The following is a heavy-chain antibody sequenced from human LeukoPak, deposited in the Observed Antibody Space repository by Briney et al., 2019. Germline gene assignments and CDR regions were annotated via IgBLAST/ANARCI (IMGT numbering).Heavy chain of an antibody. J-gene: IGHJ4*02. CDR3: ARDFPYYYDTSGYYFDY. CDR1: GFTFDDYG. Sequence: GGSLRLSCAASGFTFDDYGMSWVRQAPGKGLEWVANIKLDGSEKYYVDSVKGRFTISRDNAKNSLYLQMNSLRAEDTAVYYCARDFPYYYDTSGYYFDYWGQGTLVTVSS. D-gene: IGHD3-22*01. V-gene: IGHV3-7*01. CDR2: IKLDGSEK.